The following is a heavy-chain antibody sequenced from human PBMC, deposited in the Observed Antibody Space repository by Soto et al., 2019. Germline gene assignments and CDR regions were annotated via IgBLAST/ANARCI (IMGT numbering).Heavy chain of an antibody. CDR2: ISGTGEST. V-gene: IGHV3-23*01. J-gene: IGHJ4*02. Sequence: EVQVLESGGGSVQPGGSLRLSCAASVFPFTSYAMSWVRQTPGKGLEWVSSISGTGESTYYADSVKGRLSISRDNSKNPLYLHRNSLRGEDTPVYFCETSVPSINFTYWGQGPLVTVSP. D-gene: IGHD1-20*01. CDR1: VFPFTSYA. CDR3: ETSVPSINFTY.